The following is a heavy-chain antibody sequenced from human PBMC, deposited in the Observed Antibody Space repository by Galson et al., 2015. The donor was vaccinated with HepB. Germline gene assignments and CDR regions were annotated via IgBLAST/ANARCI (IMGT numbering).Heavy chain of an antibody. CDR3: ARDGSPYYYDSSGYYWFDP. D-gene: IGHD3-22*01. Sequence: SVKVSCKVSGYTLTELSMHWVRQAPGKGLEWMGGFDPEDGETIYAQKFQGRVTMTEDTSTDTAYTELSSLRSEDTAVYYCARDGSPYYYDSSGYYWFDPWGQGTLVTVSS. CDR1: GYTLTELS. CDR2: FDPEDGET. V-gene: IGHV1-24*01. J-gene: IGHJ5*02.